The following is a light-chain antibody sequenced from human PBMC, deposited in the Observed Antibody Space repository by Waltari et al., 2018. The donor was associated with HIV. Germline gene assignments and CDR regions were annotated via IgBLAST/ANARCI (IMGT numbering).Light chain of an antibody. Sequence: QSVLTQPPSASGTPGQRVTISCSGSSSNIGGNTVNWYQQLPGTAPKLLIYSHNQRPSGVPDRLSGSKSGTSASLAISGLQSEDEADYYCQTWATGSRVVFGGGTKLTVL. CDR1: SSNIGGNT. J-gene: IGLJ2*01. CDR3: QTWATGSRVV. CDR2: SHN. V-gene: IGLV1-44*01.